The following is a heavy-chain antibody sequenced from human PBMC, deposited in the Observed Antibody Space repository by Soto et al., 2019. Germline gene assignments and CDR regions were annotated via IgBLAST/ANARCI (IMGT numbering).Heavy chain of an antibody. Sequence: PGGSLRLSCAASGFSFSNYNMNWVRQAPGKGLEWVAHITDGLTKHYADFVQGRFTISRDNAKNSLYLELTSVTAADAAVYYCARGLGRSGIASAVGNWGPGTLVTVSS. CDR2: ITDGLTK. J-gene: IGHJ4*02. D-gene: IGHD6-13*01. V-gene: IGHV3-48*01. CDR3: ARGLGRSGIASAVGN. CDR1: GFSFSNYN.